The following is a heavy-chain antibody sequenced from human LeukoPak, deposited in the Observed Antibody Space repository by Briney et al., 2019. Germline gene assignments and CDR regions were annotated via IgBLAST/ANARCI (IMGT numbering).Heavy chain of an antibody. CDR2: ISGSGGST. D-gene: IGHD6-13*01. CDR3: AKASDSSRDDY. V-gene: IGHV3-23*01. Sequence: SAISGSGGSTYYADSVKGRFTISRDNSKNTLYLQMNSLRAEDTAVYYCAKASDSSRDDYWGQGTLVTVSS. J-gene: IGHJ4*02.